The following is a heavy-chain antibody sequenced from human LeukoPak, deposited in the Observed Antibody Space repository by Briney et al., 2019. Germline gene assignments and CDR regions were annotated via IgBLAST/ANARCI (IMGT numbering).Heavy chain of an antibody. CDR1: GYTFTSYG. CDR3: AGITGTTSC. J-gene: IGHJ4*02. D-gene: IGHD1-7*01. Sequence: ASVTVSCTASGYTFTSYGISWVRQAPGQGLEWMGWISAYKGNRNYAQKFKGRVTMTRDTSNSTAYMELSRLRSDDTAVYYCAGITGTTSCWGQGTLVTVSS. V-gene: IGHV1-18*01. CDR2: ISAYKGNR.